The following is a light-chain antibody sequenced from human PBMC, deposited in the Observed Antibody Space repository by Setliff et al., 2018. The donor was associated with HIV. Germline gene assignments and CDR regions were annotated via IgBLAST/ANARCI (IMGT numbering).Light chain of an antibody. V-gene: IGLV2-14*03. J-gene: IGLJ1*01. CDR3: SSYASSSTLPYV. CDR1: SSDVGGYNY. CDR2: DVS. Sequence: QSALTQPASVSGSPGQSITISCTGTSSDVGGYNYVSWYQQRPGKAPKLMIYDVSNRPSGVSNRFSGSKSGNTASLTISGLQAEGEANYYCSSYASSSTLPYVFGTGTKVTVL.